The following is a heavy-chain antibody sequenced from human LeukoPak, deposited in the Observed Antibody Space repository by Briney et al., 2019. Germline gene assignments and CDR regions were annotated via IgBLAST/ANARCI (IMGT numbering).Heavy chain of an antibody. D-gene: IGHD4-11*01. CDR3: ARDTVTTLGYFDY. J-gene: IGHJ4*02. CDR2: IYTSGST. CDR1: GGSISSGSYY. V-gene: IGHV4-61*02. Sequence: SQTLSLTCTVSGGSISSGSYYWSWIRQPAGKGLEWIGRIYTSGSTNYNPSLKSRVTISVDTSKNQFSLKLSSVTAADTAVYYCARDTVTTLGYFDYWGQGTLVTVSS.